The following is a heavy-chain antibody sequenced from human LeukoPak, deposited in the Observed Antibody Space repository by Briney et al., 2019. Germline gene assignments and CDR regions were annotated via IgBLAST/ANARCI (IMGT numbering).Heavy chain of an antibody. Sequence: SETLSLTCTVSGGSISSSSYYWGWIRQPPGKGPEWIGSIYYSGSTYYNPSLKSRVTISVDTSKNQFSLKLSSVTAAATAVYYCARRYGSGSYYGGEFDYWGQGTLVTVSS. J-gene: IGHJ4*02. V-gene: IGHV4-39*01. CDR1: GGSISSSSYY. D-gene: IGHD3-10*01. CDR2: IYYSGST. CDR3: ARRYGSGSYYGGEFDY.